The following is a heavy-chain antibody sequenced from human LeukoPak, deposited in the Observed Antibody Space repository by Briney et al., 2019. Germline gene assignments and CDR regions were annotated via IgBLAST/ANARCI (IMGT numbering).Heavy chain of an antibody. Sequence: GGSLRLSCAASGFSFDDYAMHWVRQAPGKGLEWVSGISWNGGNIGYAESVKGRFTISRDNAKNSLYLQMNSLRAHDMAFYYCAKGSTYYYGSSAWFDYWGQGTLVTVSS. CDR3: AKGSTYYYGSSAWFDY. CDR1: GFSFDDYA. J-gene: IGHJ4*02. D-gene: IGHD3-22*01. V-gene: IGHV3-9*03. CDR2: ISWNGGNI.